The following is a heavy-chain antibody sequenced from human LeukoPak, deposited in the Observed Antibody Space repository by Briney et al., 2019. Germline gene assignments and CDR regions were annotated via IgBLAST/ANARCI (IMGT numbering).Heavy chain of an antibody. V-gene: IGHV4-59*08. J-gene: IGHJ4*02. CDR2: IYYSGST. D-gene: IGHD6-19*01. CDR1: GGSISSYY. Sequence: PSETLSLTCTVSGGSISSYYWSWIRQPPGKGLEWIGYIYYSGSTNYNPSLKSRVTISVDTSKNQFSLKLSSVTAADTAVYYCARAVAGRPYFDYWGQGTLVTVSS. CDR3: ARAVAGRPYFDY.